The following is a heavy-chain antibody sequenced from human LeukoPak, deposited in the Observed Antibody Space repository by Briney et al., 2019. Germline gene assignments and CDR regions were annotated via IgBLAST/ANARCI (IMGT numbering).Heavy chain of an antibody. CDR1: GFTFSSYA. V-gene: IGHV3-30-3*01. Sequence: GGSLRLSCAASGFTFSSYAMHWVRQAPGKGLEWVAVISYDGSNKYYADSVKGRFTISRDNAKNTLHLQMNSLRAEDTAVYYCVRDFGSSDFYFDYWGQGTLVTVSS. D-gene: IGHD3-3*01. CDR2: ISYDGSNK. CDR3: VRDFGSSDFYFDY. J-gene: IGHJ4*02.